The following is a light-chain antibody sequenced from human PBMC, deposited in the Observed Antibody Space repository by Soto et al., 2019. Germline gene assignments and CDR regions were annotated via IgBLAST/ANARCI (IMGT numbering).Light chain of an antibody. Sequence: QSVLTQPPSVSAAPGPKVTLSCSGSSSNIGNNYVSWYQQLPGTAPKLLIYDNNKRPSGIPDRFSGSKSGTSATLGITGLQTGDEADYDCGTWDSSLSAWVFGGGTKLTVL. CDR3: GTWDSSLSAWV. V-gene: IGLV1-51*01. CDR2: DNN. CDR1: SSNIGNNY. J-gene: IGLJ3*02.